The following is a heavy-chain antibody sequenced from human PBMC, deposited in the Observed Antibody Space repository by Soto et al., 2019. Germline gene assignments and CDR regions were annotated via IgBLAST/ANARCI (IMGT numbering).Heavy chain of an antibody. Sequence: QITLKESGPTLVKPTQTLTLTCTFSGFSLSTSGVGVGWIRQPPGKALEWLALIYWDDDKRYSPSLKSRLTITKDTSKIQVVLTMTNMDPVATASFCCTHGPPVPWGQGNLVTDSS. CDR1: GFSLSTSGVG. V-gene: IGHV2-5*02. CDR2: IYWDDDK. CDR3: THGPPVP. J-gene: IGHJ5*02.